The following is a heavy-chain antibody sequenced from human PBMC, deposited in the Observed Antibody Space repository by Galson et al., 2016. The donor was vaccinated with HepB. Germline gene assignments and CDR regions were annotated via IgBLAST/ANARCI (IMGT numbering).Heavy chain of an antibody. Sequence: SLRLSCAASGFVFSNYGMHWVRQAPGKGLEWVAGLSYNGLNQHYPDSLMGRFTVSRDNSKSIMYLQMDSLRPDDTAFYYCTKQVAEGGLSDTWGQGTVVTVSS. CDR3: TKQVAEGGLSDT. CDR2: LSYNGLNQ. D-gene: IGHD2-15*01. V-gene: IGHV3-30*18. J-gene: IGHJ5*02. CDR1: GFVFSNYG.